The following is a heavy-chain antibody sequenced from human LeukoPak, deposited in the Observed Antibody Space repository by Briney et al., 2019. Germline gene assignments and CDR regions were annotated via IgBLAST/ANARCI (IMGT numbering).Heavy chain of an antibody. V-gene: IGHV3-74*01. J-gene: IGHJ4*02. CDR3: AREVVGLAFDY. CDR1: GFTFSNYL. Sequence: GGSLRLSCAASGFTFSNYLMHWVRQAPGKGLVWVSRISGDGSTTTYADSVKGRFTSSRDNAKSTLYLQMNSLGVEDTAVYYCAREVVGLAFDYWGQGTLATVSS. D-gene: IGHD1-26*01. CDR2: ISGDGSTT.